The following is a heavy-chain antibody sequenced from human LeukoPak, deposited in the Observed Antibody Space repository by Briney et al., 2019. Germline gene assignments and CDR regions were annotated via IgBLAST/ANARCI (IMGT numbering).Heavy chain of an antibody. CDR1: GGSISSGDYY. D-gene: IGHD1-26*01. CDR3: AREISGSYYVDY. CDR2: IYYSGST. Sequence: SETLSLTCTVSGGSISSGDYYWSWIRQPPGKGLEWIGYIYYSGSTYYNPSLKSRVTISVDTSKNQFSLKLSSVTAADTAVYYCAREISGSYYVDYWGQGTLVIISS. V-gene: IGHV4-30-4*08. J-gene: IGHJ4*02.